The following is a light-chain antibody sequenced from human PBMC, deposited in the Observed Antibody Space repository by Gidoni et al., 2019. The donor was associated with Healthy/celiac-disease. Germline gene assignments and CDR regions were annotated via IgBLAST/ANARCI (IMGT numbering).Light chain of an antibody. J-gene: IGKJ2*01. Sequence: EIVLTQSPATLSFSPGERATLACRASQSVSSSYLAWYQQKPGEAPRRLIYGASTRATGIPDRCSGSGSGTDFTLTISRLEPEDFAVYYCQQYGSSPRYTFGQGTKLEIK. CDR2: GAS. CDR3: QQYGSSPRYT. CDR1: QSVSSSY. V-gene: IGKV3-20*01.